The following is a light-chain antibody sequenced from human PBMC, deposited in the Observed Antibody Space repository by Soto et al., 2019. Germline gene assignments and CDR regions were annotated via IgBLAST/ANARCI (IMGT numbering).Light chain of an antibody. CDR3: QQSYSTPYT. CDR1: QRISTY. V-gene: IGKV1-39*01. Sequence: IQMTQSPSSLSASVGDRVTITCRASQRISTYLNWYQQRPGRAPKLLISPISTLQRGVPSRFSGSGSGTDFTLTITALQPEDFATYYCQQSYSTPYTFGQGTKLEIK. CDR2: PIS. J-gene: IGKJ2*01.